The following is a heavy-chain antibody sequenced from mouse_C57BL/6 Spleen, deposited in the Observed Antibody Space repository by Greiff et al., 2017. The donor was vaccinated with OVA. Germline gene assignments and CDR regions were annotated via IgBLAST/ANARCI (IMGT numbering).Heavy chain of an antibody. J-gene: IGHJ1*03. V-gene: IGHV1-69*01. CDR2: IDPSDSYT. D-gene: IGHD1-1*01. CDR1: GYTFTSYW. CDR3: ATLYYGSSHWYFDV. Sequence: QVQLQQPGAELVLPGASVKLSCKASGYTFTSYWMHWVKQRPGQGLEWIGEIDPSDSYTNYNQKFKGKSTLTVDKSSSTAYMQLSSLTSEDSAVYYCATLYYGSSHWYFDVWGTGTTVTVSS.